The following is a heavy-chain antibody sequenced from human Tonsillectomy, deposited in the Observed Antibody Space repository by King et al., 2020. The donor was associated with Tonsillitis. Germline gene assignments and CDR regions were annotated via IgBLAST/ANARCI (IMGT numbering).Heavy chain of an antibody. CDR3: AREGYSSNYYYYGMDV. D-gene: IGHD5-18*01. CDR2: ISYDGSNK. Sequence: VQLVESGGGVVQPGRSLRLSCAASGFTFSSYAMHWVRQAPGKGLEWVAVISYDGSNKYYADSVKGRLTISRDNSNNTLYLQMNSLRAEDTAVYYCAREGYSSNYYYYGMDVWGQGTTVTVSS. J-gene: IGHJ6*02. V-gene: IGHV3-30-3*01. CDR1: GFTFSSYA.